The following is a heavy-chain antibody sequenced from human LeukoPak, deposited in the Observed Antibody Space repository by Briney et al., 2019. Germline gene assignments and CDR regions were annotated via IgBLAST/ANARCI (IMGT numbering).Heavy chain of an antibody. V-gene: IGHV3-23*01. D-gene: IGHD4-17*01. CDR2: ISGSGGST. Sequence: GGSLRLSCAASGFTFSSYAMSWVRQAPGKGLEWVSAISGSGGSTYYADSVKGRFTISRDNSKNTLYLQMNSLRAEDTAVYYCARVSLRVTTPFDYWGQGTLVTVSS. CDR1: GFTFSSYA. J-gene: IGHJ4*02. CDR3: ARVSLRVTTPFDY.